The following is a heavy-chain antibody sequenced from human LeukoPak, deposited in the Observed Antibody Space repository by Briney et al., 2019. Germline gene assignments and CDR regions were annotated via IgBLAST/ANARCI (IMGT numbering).Heavy chain of an antibody. J-gene: IGHJ4*02. CDR2: IYHSGST. Sequence: SSETLSLTCAVSGGSISSGGYSWSWIRQPPGKGLEWIGYIYHSGSTYYNPSLKSRVTISVDRSKNQFSPKLSSVTAADTAVYYCAREVAAAGPFDYWGQGTLVTVSS. CDR1: GGSISSGGYS. D-gene: IGHD6-13*01. CDR3: AREVAAAGPFDY. V-gene: IGHV4-30-2*01.